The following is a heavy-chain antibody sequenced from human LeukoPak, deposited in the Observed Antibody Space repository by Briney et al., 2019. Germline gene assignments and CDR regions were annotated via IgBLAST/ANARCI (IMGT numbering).Heavy chain of an antibody. CDR1: GFTFSGSA. J-gene: IGHJ4*02. CDR2: IRSTANGYAT. CDR3: ARVYQGVSLFDGIDY. Sequence: GGSLRLSCAASGFTFSGSALHWVRQASGKGLEWVGRIRSTANGYATAYAASVKGSFTISRDDSKNTAYLQMNSLRAEDTAVYYCARVYQGVSLFDGIDYWGQGTLVTVSS. D-gene: IGHD3-10*01. V-gene: IGHV3-73*01.